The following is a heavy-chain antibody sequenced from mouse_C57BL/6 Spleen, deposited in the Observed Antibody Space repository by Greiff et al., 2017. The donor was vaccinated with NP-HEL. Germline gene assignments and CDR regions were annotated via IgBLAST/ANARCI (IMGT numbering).Heavy chain of an antibody. V-gene: IGHV1-81*01. D-gene: IGHD1-1*01. CDR3: ARVEYYYGSSYGYYFDY. CDR2: IYPRSGNT. J-gene: IGHJ2*01. CDR1: GYTFTSYG. Sequence: QVQLQQSGAELARPGASVKLSCKASGYTFTSYGISWVKQRTGQGLEWIGEIYPRSGNTYYNEKFKGKATLTAEKSSSTAYMELRSLTSEDSAVYFCARVEYYYGSSYGYYFDYWGQGTTLTVSS.